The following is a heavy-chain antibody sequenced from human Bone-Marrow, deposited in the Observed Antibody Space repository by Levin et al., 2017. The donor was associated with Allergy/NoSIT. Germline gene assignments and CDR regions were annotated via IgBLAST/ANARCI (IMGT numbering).Heavy chain of an antibody. CDR2: IKSKTDGWTT. CDR1: GFTFGNAW. V-gene: IGHV3-15*01. J-gene: IGHJ4*02. CDR3: TTEGVVGTTSVFDY. Sequence: GGSLRLSCVASGFTFGNAWMSWVRQAPGKGLEWVGRIKSKTDGWTTDYASPVKGRFTISRDDSKNTLYLQMNSLKIEDTAVYYCTTEGVVGTTSVFDYWGQGALVTVSS. D-gene: IGHD1-26*01.